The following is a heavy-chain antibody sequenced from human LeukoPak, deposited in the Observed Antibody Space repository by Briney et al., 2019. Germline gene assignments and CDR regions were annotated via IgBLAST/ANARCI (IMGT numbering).Heavy chain of an antibody. J-gene: IGHJ4*02. D-gene: IGHD3-10*01. CDR3: ARSNLYGSGSYDY. CDR2: INWNGGST. Sequence: GGSLRLSCAASGFTFDDYGMSWVRQAPGKGLEWVSGINWNGGSTGYADSVKGRFTISRGNAKNSLYLQMNSLRAEDTALYHCARSNLYGSGSYDYWGQGTLVTVSS. CDR1: GFTFDDYG. V-gene: IGHV3-20*01.